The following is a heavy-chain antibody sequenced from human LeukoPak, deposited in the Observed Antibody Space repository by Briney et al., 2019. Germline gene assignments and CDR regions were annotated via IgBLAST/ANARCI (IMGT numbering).Heavy chain of an antibody. V-gene: IGHV1-2*02. CDR2: INPNSGGT. D-gene: IGHD3-10*01. Sequence: ASVKVSCKASGYTFTGYYMHWVRQAPGQGLEWMEWINPNSGGTNYAQKFQGRVTMTRDTSISTAYMELSRLRSDDTAVYYCARLESGDQYYFDYWGQGTLVTVSS. CDR1: GYTFTGYY. CDR3: ARLESGDQYYFDY. J-gene: IGHJ4*02.